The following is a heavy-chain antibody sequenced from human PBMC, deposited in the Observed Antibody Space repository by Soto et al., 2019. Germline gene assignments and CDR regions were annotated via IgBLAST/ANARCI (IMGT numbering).Heavy chain of an antibody. CDR3: AKGGTSGWADFDY. V-gene: IGHV3-23*01. J-gene: IGHJ4*02. D-gene: IGHD6-19*01. CDR2: ISGSGSST. CDR1: GFTFSSYA. Sequence: EVQLLESGRGLVQPGGSLRLSCAASGFTFSSYAMSWVRQAPGKGLEWVSAISGSGSSTYYADSVKGRFTISRDNSKNTLYLQMNSLRAEDTAVYYCAKGGTSGWADFDYWGQGTLVTVSS.